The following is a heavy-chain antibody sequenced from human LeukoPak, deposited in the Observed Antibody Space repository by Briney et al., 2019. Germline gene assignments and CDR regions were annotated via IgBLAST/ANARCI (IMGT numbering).Heavy chain of an antibody. D-gene: IGHD5-18*01. CDR3: AKEATGYNYGPFDN. J-gene: IGHJ4*02. CDR2: ISGRGGST. V-gene: IGHV3-23*01. Sequence: GGSLRLSCAASGLTFSSYAMNWVRQAPGKGLEWVSGISGRGGSTYYADSVKGRFTISRDNSKNTLYLQMNSLRAEDTAVYYCAKEATGYNYGPFDNWGQGTLATVSS. CDR1: GLTFSSYA.